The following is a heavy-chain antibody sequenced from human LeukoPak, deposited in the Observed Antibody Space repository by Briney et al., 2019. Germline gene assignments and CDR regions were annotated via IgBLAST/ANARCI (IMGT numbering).Heavy chain of an antibody. V-gene: IGHV4-38-2*01. J-gene: IGHJ4*02. CDR1: GYSISSGYS. Sequence: SETLSLTCAVSGYSISSGYSLGSTRPPPGEGLEGIGNIYHSGSTYYNPSLKSRVNISVDTSKNQFSLKLNSVTAADTAVYYCARLVAGYYFDYWGQGTLVTVSS. CDR3: ARLVAGYYFDY. D-gene: IGHD6-19*01. CDR2: IYHSGST.